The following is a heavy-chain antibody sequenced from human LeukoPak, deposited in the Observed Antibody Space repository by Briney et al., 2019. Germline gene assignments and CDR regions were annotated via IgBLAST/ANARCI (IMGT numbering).Heavy chain of an antibody. V-gene: IGHV4-34*01. CDR3: ARAPIVVVPAAIAGFDY. J-gene: IGHJ4*02. Sequence: SETLSLTCAVYGGSFSGYHWSWIRQPPGKGLEWIGEINHSGSTNYNPSLKSRVTISVDTSKNQFSLKLSSVTAADTAVYYCARAPIVVVPAAIAGFDYWGQGTLVTVSS. CDR1: GGSFSGYH. D-gene: IGHD2-2*02. CDR2: INHSGST.